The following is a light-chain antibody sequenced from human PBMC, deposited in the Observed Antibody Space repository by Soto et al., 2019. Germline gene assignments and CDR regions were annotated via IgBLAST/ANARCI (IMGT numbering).Light chain of an antibody. CDR3: GSWDSSLSAYV. CDR2: DDN. Sequence: QSVLTQPASVSGSPRQSITISCTGTSSDVGSYTLVSWYQQHPGKAPKLMIYDDNKRPSGIPDRFSGSKSGTSATLGITGFQTGDEADYYCGSWDSSLSAYVFGTGTKLTVL. CDR1: SSDVGSYTL. V-gene: IGLV2-14*02. J-gene: IGLJ1*01.